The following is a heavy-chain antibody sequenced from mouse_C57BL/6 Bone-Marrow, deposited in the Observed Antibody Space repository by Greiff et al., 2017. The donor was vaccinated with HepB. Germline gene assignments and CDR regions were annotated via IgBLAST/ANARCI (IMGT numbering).Heavy chain of an antibody. V-gene: IGHV5-9*01. Sequence: EVQWVESGGGLVKPGGSLKLSCAASGFTFSSYTMSWVRQTPEKRLEWVATISGGGGNTYYPDSVKGRFTISRDNAKNTLYLQMSSLRSEDTALYYCAPRFAYWGQGTLVTVSA. CDR1: GFTFSSYT. CDR2: ISGGGGNT. CDR3: APRFAY. J-gene: IGHJ3*01.